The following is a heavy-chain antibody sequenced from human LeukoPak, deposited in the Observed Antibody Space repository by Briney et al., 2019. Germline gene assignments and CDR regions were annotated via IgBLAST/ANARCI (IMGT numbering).Heavy chain of an antibody. D-gene: IGHD2-2*01. CDR3: ARDRPTDIVVVPAAIHLNGFDP. Sequence: PSETLSLTCTVSGGSISSSSYYWGWIRQPPGKGLEWIGEINHSGSTNYNPSLKSRVTISVDTSKNQFSLKLSSVTAADTAVYYCARDRPTDIVVVPAAIHLNGFDPWGQGTLVTVSS. V-gene: IGHV4-39*07. CDR2: INHSGST. CDR1: GGSISSSSYY. J-gene: IGHJ5*02.